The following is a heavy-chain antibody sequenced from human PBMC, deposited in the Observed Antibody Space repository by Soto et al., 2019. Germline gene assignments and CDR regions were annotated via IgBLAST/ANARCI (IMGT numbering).Heavy chain of an antibody. Sequence: GASVKVSCKASGYTFTGYYMHWVRQAPGQGLGWMGWINPNSGGTNYAQKFQGWVTMTRDTSISTAYMELSRLRSDDTAVYYCARGNSRNYDFWSGYSNVSWGYYYYYYYMDVWGKGTTVTVSS. CDR3: ARGNSRNYDFWSGYSNVSWGYYYYYYYMDV. CDR2: INPNSGGT. CDR1: GYTFTGYY. J-gene: IGHJ6*03. V-gene: IGHV1-2*04. D-gene: IGHD3-3*01.